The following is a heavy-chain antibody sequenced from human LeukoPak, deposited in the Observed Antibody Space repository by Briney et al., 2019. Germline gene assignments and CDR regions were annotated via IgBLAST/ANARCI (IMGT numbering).Heavy chain of an antibody. V-gene: IGHV1-24*01. CDR2: FDPEDGET. D-gene: IGHD2-15*01. CDR3: ARANPSPTIVGGFISI. J-gene: IGHJ3*02. Sequence: ASVKVSCKVSGYTLTELSMHWVRQAPGKGLEWMGGFDPEDGETIYAQKFQGRVTMTEDTSTDTAYMELSSLRSEDTAVYYCARANPSPTIVGGFISIWGQGTMVTVSS. CDR1: GYTLTELS.